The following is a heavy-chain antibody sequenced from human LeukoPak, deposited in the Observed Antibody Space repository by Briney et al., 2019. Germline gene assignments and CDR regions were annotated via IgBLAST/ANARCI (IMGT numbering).Heavy chain of an antibody. J-gene: IGHJ4*02. Sequence: PGGSLRLSCTASGFTFGDYAMSWVRQAPGKGLEWVGFIRSKAYGGTTEYAASVKGRFTISRDDSKSIAYLQMNSLKTEDTAVYYCTRGGGGWLQFSYFDYWGQGTLVTVSS. CDR3: TRGGGGWLQFSYFDY. CDR1: GFTFGDYA. D-gene: IGHD5-12*01. V-gene: IGHV3-49*04. CDR2: IRSKAYGGTT.